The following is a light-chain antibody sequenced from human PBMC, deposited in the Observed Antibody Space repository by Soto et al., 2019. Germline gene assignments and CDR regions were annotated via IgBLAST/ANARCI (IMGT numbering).Light chain of an antibody. Sequence: QSVLTQPPSVSGAPGQGVTISCTGSSSNIGAGYDVHWYQQLPGTAPKLLIYGHTNRPSGVPDRFSGSKSGTSASLAITGLQAEDEADYYCQSHDSSLSTYVFGTGTKVTVL. CDR1: SSNIGAGYD. CDR3: QSHDSSLSTYV. V-gene: IGLV1-40*01. CDR2: GHT. J-gene: IGLJ1*01.